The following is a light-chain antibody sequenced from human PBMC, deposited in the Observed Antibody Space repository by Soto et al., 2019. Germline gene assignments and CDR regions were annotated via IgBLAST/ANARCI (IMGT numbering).Light chain of an antibody. Sequence: QSVLTQPPSASGSPGQSVTISCTRAANNIGGYNFVSWYQQHPGKAPKLIISEFRERPSGVPDRFSGSKSGNTASLTVSGLQAEDEADYYCSSYAGSNNVIFGGGTKVTVL. J-gene: IGLJ2*01. V-gene: IGLV2-8*01. CDR2: EFR. CDR1: ANNIGGYNF. CDR3: SSYAGSNNVI.